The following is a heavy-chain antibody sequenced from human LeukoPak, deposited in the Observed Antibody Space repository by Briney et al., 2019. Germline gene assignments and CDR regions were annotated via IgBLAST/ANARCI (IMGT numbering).Heavy chain of an antibody. CDR1: TLTFSSYA. Sequence: GGSLRLSCTASTLTFSSYAMHWVRQAPGKGLEWVAVVSFDGTDEYYADSVKGRFTISRDNAKNSLYLQMNSLRAEDTAVYYCARCPYYDSSGSFGYWGQGTLVTVSS. V-gene: IGHV3-30*04. CDR2: VSFDGTDE. J-gene: IGHJ4*02. D-gene: IGHD3-22*01. CDR3: ARCPYYDSSGSFGY.